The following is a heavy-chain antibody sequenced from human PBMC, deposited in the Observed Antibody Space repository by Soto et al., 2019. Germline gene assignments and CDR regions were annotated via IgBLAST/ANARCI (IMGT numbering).Heavy chain of an antibody. CDR2: IYYSGST. J-gene: IGHJ3*02. Sequence: SETLSLTCTVSGGSISSSSYYWGWIRQPPGKGLEWIGSIYYSGSTYYNPSLKSRVTISVDTSKNQFSLKLSSVTAADTAVYYCARGDIFEKDAFDIWGQGTMVTVSS. V-gene: IGHV4-39*01. CDR3: ARGDIFEKDAFDI. D-gene: IGHD3-9*01. CDR1: GGSISSSSYY.